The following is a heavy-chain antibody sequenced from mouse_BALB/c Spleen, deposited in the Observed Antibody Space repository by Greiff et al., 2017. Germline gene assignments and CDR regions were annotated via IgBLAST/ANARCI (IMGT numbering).Heavy chain of an antibody. J-gene: IGHJ3*01. V-gene: IGHV1-82*01. Sequence: QVQLQQSGPELVKPGASVKISCKASGYAFSSSWMNWVKQRPGQGLEWIGRIYPGDGDTNYNGKFKGKATLTADKSSSTAYMQLSSLTSVDSAVYFCAENFYWGQGTLVTVSA. CDR3: AENFY. CDR2: IYPGDGDT. CDR1: GYAFSSSW.